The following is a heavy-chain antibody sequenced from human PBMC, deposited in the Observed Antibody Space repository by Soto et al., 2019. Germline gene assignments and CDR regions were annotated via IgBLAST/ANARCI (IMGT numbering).Heavy chain of an antibody. CDR2: IIPIFGTA. CDR3: ARDHIVVVPAAIPYYYYYGMDV. CDR1: GGTFSSYA. V-gene: IGHV1-69*06. Sequence: GASVKVSCKASGGTFSSYAISWVRQAPGQGLELMGGIIPIFGTANYAQKFQGRVTITADKSTSTAYMELSSLRSEDTAVYYCARDHIVVVPAAIPYYYYYGMDVWGQGATVTVYS. J-gene: IGHJ6*02. D-gene: IGHD2-2*02.